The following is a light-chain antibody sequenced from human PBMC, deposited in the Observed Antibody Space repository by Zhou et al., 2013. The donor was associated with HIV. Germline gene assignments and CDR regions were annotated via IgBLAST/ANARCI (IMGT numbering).Light chain of an antibody. V-gene: IGKV3-20*01. CDR1: QSVDSDY. CDR2: GAS. Sequence: IVLTQSPATLSLSPGERATLFCRASQSVDSDYLAWYQQKPGQAPRLLIYGASSRAIGIPDRISGSGSGTDFTLTFSRLEPEDFAVYYCQQYGSSPITFGQGTRLDIK. CDR3: QQYGSSPIT. J-gene: IGKJ5*01.